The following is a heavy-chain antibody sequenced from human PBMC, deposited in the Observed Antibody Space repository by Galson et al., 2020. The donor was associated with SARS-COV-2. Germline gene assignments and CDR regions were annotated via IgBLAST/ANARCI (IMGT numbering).Heavy chain of an antibody. D-gene: IGHD6-13*01. CDR2: IDWDDDK. CDR3: ARIPEAAAGPNYYYYGMDV. J-gene: IGHJ6*02. V-gene: IGHV2-70*01. Sequence: SGPTLVKPTQTLTLTCTFSGFSLSTSGMCVSWIRQPPGKALEWLALIDWDDDKYYSTSLKTRLTISKDISKNQVVLTMTNMDPVDTATYYCARIPEAAAGPNYYYYGMDVWGQGTTVTVSS. CDR1: GFSLSTSGMC.